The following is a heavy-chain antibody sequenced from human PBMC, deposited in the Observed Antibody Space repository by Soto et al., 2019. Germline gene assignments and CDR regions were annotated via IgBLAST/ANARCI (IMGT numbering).Heavy chain of an antibody. Sequence: SVKVSCKASGGTFSSYAISWVRQAPGQGLEWMGGIIPIFGTANYAQKFQGRVTITADESTSTAYMELSSLRSEDTAVYYCARDRCSSTSCYNEFDYWGQGTLVTVPQ. CDR2: IIPIFGTA. CDR1: GGTFSSYA. J-gene: IGHJ4*02. D-gene: IGHD2-2*01. CDR3: ARDRCSSTSCYNEFDY. V-gene: IGHV1-69*13.